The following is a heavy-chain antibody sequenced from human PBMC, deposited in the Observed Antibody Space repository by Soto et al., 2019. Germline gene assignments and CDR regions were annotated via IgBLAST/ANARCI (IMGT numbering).Heavy chain of an antibody. D-gene: IGHD3-3*01. CDR3: ATSYYNFWSGYYLAYFEY. V-gene: IGHV4-34*01. J-gene: IGHJ4*02. CDR1: GVSFTGYY. Sequence: QVHLQQWGAGLLKPSETLSLTCAVYGVSFTGYYWSWIRQPPGKGLEWIGEINHSGSTNYNPSVRSRGTISVDTYKKQFSLKLSSVTAADTAVYYCATSYYNFWSGYYLAYFEYWGQGTLVTVSS. CDR2: INHSGST.